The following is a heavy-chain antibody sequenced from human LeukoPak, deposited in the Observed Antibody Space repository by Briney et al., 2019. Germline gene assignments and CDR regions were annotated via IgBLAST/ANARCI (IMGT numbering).Heavy chain of an antibody. Sequence: PVKVSCKASGDTFSSYAISWVRQAPGQGLEWMGWIIPIFGTANYAQKFQGRVTITADESTSTAYMELSSLRSEDTAVYYCARSIAAAGRGGTEYFQHWGQGTLVTVSS. CDR3: ARSIAAAGRGGTEYFQH. D-gene: IGHD6-13*01. CDR2: IIPIFGTA. V-gene: IGHV1-69*13. J-gene: IGHJ1*01. CDR1: GDTFSSYA.